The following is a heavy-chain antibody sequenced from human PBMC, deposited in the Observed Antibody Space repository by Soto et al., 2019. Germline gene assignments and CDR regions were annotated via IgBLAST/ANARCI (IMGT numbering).Heavy chain of an antibody. CDR1: GFTFSSYS. CDR3: ARDSLYYYDSSGYYPPEADY. V-gene: IGHV3-21*01. Sequence: GGSLRLFCAASGFTFSSYSMNWVRQAPGKGLEWVSSISSSSSYIYYADSVKGRFTISRDNAKNSLYLQMNSLRAEDTAVYYSARDSLYYYDSSGYYPPEADYWGQGTLVTVSS. J-gene: IGHJ4*02. D-gene: IGHD3-22*01. CDR2: ISSSSSYI.